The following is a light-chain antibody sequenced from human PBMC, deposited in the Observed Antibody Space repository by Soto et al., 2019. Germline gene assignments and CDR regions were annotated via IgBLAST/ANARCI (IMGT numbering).Light chain of an antibody. CDR3: SSHTSYSTRV. CDR1: NSDVGGCNY. J-gene: IGLJ1*01. V-gene: IGLV2-14*01. Sequence: QSVLTQPASVSGSPGQSITISCTGTNSDVGGCNYVSYYLQHPGKAPKFMIYDVNNRPSGVSIRFSGSKSGNTASLTFSGLQAEDEADYYCSSHTSYSTRVFGTGTKVTVL. CDR2: DVN.